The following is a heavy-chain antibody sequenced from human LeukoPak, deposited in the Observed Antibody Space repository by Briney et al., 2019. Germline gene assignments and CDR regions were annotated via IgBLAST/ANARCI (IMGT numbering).Heavy chain of an antibody. D-gene: IGHD2-15*01. V-gene: IGHV3-23*01. CDR1: GFTFGSYA. CDR2: IFGSSGSA. Sequence: PGGSLRLSCAASGFTFGSYAMYWVRQAPGKGLEWVPGIFGSSGSAHYADSVKGRFTICRDNSKNTVYLQMDSLRVEDTAIYYCAKTTTGYSSGRYPAWPIDYWGQGTLVTVSS. J-gene: IGHJ4*02. CDR3: AKTTTGYSSGRYPAWPIDY.